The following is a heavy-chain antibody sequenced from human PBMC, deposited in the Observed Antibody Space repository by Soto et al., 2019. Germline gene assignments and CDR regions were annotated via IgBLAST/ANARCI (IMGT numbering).Heavy chain of an antibody. J-gene: IGHJ6*02. CDR2: TYYRSKWYN. V-gene: IGHV6-1*01. CDR3: ARGKIAVAGRHYYYYYGMDV. D-gene: IGHD6-19*01. Sequence: SQTLSLTCAISGDSVSSNSAAWNWIRQSPSRGLEWLGRTYYRSKWYNDYAVSVKSRITINPDTSKNQFSLQLNSVTPEDTAVYYCARGKIAVAGRHYYYYYGMDVWGQGTRVTVSS. CDR1: GDSVSSNSAA.